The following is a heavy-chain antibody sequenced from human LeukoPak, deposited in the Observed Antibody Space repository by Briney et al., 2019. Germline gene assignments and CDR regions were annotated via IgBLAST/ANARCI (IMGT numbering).Heavy chain of an antibody. D-gene: IGHD1-26*01. CDR3: ARDLGVTWVFDY. V-gene: IGHV3-21*01. Sequence: GGSLRLSRAASGFTVSSYNMNWVRQAPGKGLEWVSSISSSSSYIYYADSVKGRFTISRDNAKNSLFLQMNSLRAEDTAVYYCARDLGVTWVFDYWGQGTLVTVSS. CDR2: ISSSSSYI. CDR1: GFTVSSYN. J-gene: IGHJ4*02.